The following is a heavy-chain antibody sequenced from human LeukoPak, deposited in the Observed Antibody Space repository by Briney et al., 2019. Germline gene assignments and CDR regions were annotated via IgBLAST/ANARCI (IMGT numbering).Heavy chain of an antibody. CDR1: GFTFSTYG. J-gene: IGHJ4*02. V-gene: IGHV3-33*01. CDR2: IWYDGSNE. Sequence: PGGSLRLSCAVSGFTFSTYGMHWVRQAPGKGLGWVAVIWYDGSNEKYVDSVKGRFTISRDNSKNTLYLQMDSLRGEDTAVYYCARDQHSEIGVGANDYWGQGTLVTVSS. CDR3: ARDQHSEIGVGANDY. D-gene: IGHD1-26*01.